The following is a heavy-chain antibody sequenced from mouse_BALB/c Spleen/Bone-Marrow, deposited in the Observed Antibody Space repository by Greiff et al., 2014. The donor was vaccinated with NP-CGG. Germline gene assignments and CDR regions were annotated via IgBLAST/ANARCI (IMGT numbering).Heavy chain of an antibody. CDR2: IYPGDFNT. Sequence: QVQLQQSGPELVKPGASVRISCQASSYTFTSFYIHWVRQRPGQGLEWIGWIYPGDFNTKYNEKFKGKATLTADKSSSTASMQLSSLTSEDSAVYFCARKSQRAYDSMIYWGQGTSVTVSS. CDR3: ARKSQRAYDSMIY. CDR1: SYTFTSFY. D-gene: IGHD2-4*01. J-gene: IGHJ4*01. V-gene: IGHV1S56*01.